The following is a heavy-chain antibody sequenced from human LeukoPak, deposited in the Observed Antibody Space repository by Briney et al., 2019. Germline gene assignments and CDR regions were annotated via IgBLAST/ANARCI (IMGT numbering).Heavy chain of an antibody. J-gene: IGHJ6*02. Sequence: GASVKLSCTASGGTFSSCAISWVRQAPGQGLEWMGGMITIFGTATYAQKLQGRVTMITDTSTSAAYMELRSLRSDDTAVYYCARDFPRPYCSSTSCYYYGMDVWGQGTTVTVSS. CDR2: MITIFGTA. CDR3: ARDFPRPYCSSTSCYYYGMDV. V-gene: IGHV1-69*05. D-gene: IGHD2-2*01. CDR1: GGTFSSCA.